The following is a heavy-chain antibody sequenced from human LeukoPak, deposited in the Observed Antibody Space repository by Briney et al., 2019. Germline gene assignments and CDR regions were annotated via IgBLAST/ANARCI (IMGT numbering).Heavy chain of an antibody. CDR3: ARGRYAAD. V-gene: IGHV4-59*01. CDR2: ITYTGST. J-gene: IGHJ4*02. CDR1: GGSINGYY. D-gene: IGHD2-2*01. Sequence: SETLSLTCTVSGGSINGYYWTWIRQPPGNGLEWIGYITYTGSTNYNPSLKSRVTMSVDTSKNQFSLKLSSVTAADTAIYYCARGRYAADWGQGTLVTVSS.